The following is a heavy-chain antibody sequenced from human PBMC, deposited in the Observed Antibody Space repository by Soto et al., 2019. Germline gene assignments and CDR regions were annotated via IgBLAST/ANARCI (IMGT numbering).Heavy chain of an antibody. CDR3: ARDGSGSYYRDWFDP. J-gene: IGHJ5*02. D-gene: IGHD3-10*01. CDR1: SSSISSSSYY. V-gene: IGHV4-39*02. Sequence: SETLSLTCTVHSSSISSSSYYWGWIRQPPGKGLEWIGSLYYSGSTYYNPSLKSRVTISVDTSKNQFSLKLSSVTAADTAVYYCARDGSGSYYRDWFDPWGQGTLVTVS. CDR2: LYYSGST.